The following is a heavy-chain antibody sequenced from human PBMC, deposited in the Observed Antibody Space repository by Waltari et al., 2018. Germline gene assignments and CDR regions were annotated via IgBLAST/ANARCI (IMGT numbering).Heavy chain of an antibody. Sequence: EVQLVESGGGLVQPGRSLRLSCAASGFTFDDYAMHWVRQAPGKGLEWVSGISWNSGSIGYADSVKGRFTISRDNAKNSLYLQMNSLRAEDTALYYCAKDGGDSSSWIDYWGQGTLVTVSS. CDR2: ISWNSGSI. CDR3: AKDGGDSSSWIDY. D-gene: IGHD6-6*01. CDR1: GFTFDDYA. V-gene: IGHV3-9*01. J-gene: IGHJ4*02.